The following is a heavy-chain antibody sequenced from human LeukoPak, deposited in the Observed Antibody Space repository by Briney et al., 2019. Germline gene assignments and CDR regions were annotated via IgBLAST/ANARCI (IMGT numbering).Heavy chain of an antibody. V-gene: IGHV1-69*13. D-gene: IGHD2-8*01. CDR2: IIPIFGTA. Sequence: VASVTVSCTASGGTFISYAISWVRQAPGQGLEWMGGIIPIFGTANYAQKFQGRVTITADESTSTAYMELSSLRSEDTAVYYCARGSIVLMVYAPFDYWGQGTLVTVSS. J-gene: IGHJ4*02. CDR3: ARGSIVLMVYAPFDY. CDR1: GGTFISYA.